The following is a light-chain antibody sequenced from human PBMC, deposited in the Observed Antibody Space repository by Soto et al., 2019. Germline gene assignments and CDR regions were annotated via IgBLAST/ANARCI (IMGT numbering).Light chain of an antibody. CDR2: EGT. Sequence: QSALTQPASVSGSPGQSITVSCTGTSSDVGAYNLVSWYQQHPGKAPRLIIYEGTKRPSGISDRFSGSKSDNTASMTISGLRAEDEAHYHCCSYAGSRTFVFGGGTQLTVL. J-gene: IGLJ3*02. V-gene: IGLV2-23*01. CDR1: SSDVGAYNL. CDR3: CSYAGSRTFV.